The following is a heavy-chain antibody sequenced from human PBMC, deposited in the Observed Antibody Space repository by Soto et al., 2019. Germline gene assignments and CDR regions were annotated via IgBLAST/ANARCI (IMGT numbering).Heavy chain of an antibody. CDR1: GYNFNRSW. Sequence: EVYLAQSGAEVKKPGESLKISCKGSGYNFNRSWIGWVRQMPGQGLEWMGVIYPGASDTRYSPSLQGQVTISADKSSSAAYLQWSSLQASDTATYYCARSLVNGTYEAFDIWGQGTRVTVSS. D-gene: IGHD6-13*01. CDR2: IYPGASDT. J-gene: IGHJ3*02. V-gene: IGHV5-51*03. CDR3: ARSLVNGTYEAFDI.